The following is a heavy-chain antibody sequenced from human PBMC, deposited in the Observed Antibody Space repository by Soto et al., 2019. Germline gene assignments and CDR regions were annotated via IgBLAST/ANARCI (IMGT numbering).Heavy chain of an antibody. CDR1: GGSISSYY. CDR2: IYYSGST. J-gene: IGHJ4*02. CDR3: ARATYYYDSSGYYYPSLFDY. V-gene: IGHV4-59*01. Sequence: SETLSLTCTVSGGSISSYYWSWIRQPPGKGLEWIGYIYYSGSTNYNPSLKSRVTISVDTSKNQFSLKLSSVTAADTAVYYCARATYYYDSSGYYYPSLFDYWGQGTLVTVSS. D-gene: IGHD3-22*01.